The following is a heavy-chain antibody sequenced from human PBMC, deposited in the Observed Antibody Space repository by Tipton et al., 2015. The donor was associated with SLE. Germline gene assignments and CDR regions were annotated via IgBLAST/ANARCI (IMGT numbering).Heavy chain of an antibody. D-gene: IGHD3-3*01. CDR3: ARGGVTIFGK. V-gene: IGHV4-61*02. CDR2: IYTSGNT. J-gene: IGHJ4*02. Sequence: TLSLTCTVSGCSINSGRYYWSWTRQPAGKGLEWIGRIYTSGNTNYNPSLKSRVTMSLDTSKNQFSLKLSSVTAADTAVYYCARGGVTIFGKWGQGTLVTVSS. CDR1: GCSINSGRYY.